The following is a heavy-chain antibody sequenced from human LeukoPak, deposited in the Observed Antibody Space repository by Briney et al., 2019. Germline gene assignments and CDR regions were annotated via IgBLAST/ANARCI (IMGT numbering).Heavy chain of an antibody. J-gene: IGHJ4*02. V-gene: IGHV1-18*01. D-gene: IGHD2-21*01. CDR1: GYTFTSYG. CDR3: TRSVRNGHIDY. CDR2: ISAYNGNT. Sequence: ASVKVSCKASGYTFTSYGISWVRQAPGQGLEWMGWISAYNGNTNYAQKLQGRVTMTTDTSTSTAYMELSSLRFEDTAVYYCTRSVRNGHIDYWGQGTLVTVSS.